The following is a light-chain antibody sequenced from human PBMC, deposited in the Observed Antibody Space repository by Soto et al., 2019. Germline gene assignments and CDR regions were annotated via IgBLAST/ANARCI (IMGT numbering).Light chain of an antibody. CDR2: GAS. CDR3: QQYHNWPPQYT. V-gene: IGKV3-15*01. J-gene: IGKJ2*01. Sequence: EIVMTQSPASLSVSPGDGTTLSCRASHSVASNVAWYQQKPGQGPRLLIHGASTRAVGVPARFSGSGSVTDFTLTISSLQSEDFAVYYCQQYHNWPPQYTFGQGTKLQIK. CDR1: HSVASN.